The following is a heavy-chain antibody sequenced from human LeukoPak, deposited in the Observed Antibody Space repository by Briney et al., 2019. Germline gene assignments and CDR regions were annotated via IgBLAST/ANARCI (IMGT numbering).Heavy chain of an antibody. CDR3: ARGRMVTMIVVVTHYFDY. D-gene: IGHD3-22*01. CDR2: INHSGST. CDR1: GGSFSGYY. V-gene: IGHV4-34*01. Sequence: SETLSLTRAVYGGSFSGYYWSWIRQPPGKGLEWIGEINHSGSTNYNPSLKSRVTISVDTSKNQFSLKLSSVTAADTAVYYCARGRMVTMIVVVTHYFDYWGQGTLVTVSS. J-gene: IGHJ4*02.